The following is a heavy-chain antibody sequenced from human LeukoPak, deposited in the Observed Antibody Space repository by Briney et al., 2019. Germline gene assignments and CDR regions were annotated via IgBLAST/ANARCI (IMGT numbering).Heavy chain of an antibody. V-gene: IGHV1-2*02. CDR1: GYTLSEYF. CDR3: TRDWGPNSGNFHYDAFDI. Sequence: GASVKAPCKASGYTLSEYFMHWVRQAPGQGLEWMGWIKPNSGDTKYAEKFQGRVTMTRDTSTAYMELRRLISDDTAVYYCTRDWGPNSGNFHYDAFDIWGQGTMVTVSS. CDR2: IKPNSGDT. D-gene: IGHD1-26*01. J-gene: IGHJ3*02.